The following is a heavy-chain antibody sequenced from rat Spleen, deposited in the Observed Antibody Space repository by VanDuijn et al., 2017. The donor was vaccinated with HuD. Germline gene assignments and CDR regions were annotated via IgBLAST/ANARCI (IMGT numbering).Heavy chain of an antibody. V-gene: IGHV5-22*01. CDR2: ISYEGSST. Sequence: EVQLVESGGGLVQPGRSLKLSCEASGFTFNDYYMAWVRQAPKKGLEWVASISYEGSSTYYGDSVKGRFTISRDNAKSTLYLQMNSLRSEDTATYYCARQGTRWYYFDYWGQGVMVTVSS. J-gene: IGHJ2*01. CDR3: ARQGTRWYYFDY. D-gene: IGHD1-1*01. CDR1: GFTFNDYY.